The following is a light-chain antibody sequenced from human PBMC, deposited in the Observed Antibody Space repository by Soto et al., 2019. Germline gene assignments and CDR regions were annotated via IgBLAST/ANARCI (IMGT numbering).Light chain of an antibody. CDR1: SSDVGSYNS. CDR3: CSYAGNPYV. V-gene: IGLV2-23*01. Sequence: QSALTQPASVSGSPGQSIAISCTGTSSDVGSYNSVSWYQQHPGKAPKLMIYEGNKRPSGVSDRFSGSKSGNTASLTISGLQAEDEADYYCCSYAGNPYVFGTGTKVTVL. CDR2: EGN. J-gene: IGLJ1*01.